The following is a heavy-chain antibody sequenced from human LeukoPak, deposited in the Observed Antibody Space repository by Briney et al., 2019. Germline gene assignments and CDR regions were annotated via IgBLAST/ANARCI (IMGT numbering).Heavy chain of an antibody. CDR1: GFTFSSYW. Sequence: PGGSLRLSCAASGFTFSSYWMSWVRQAPGKGLEWVANIKQDGSEKYYVDSVKGRFTISRDNAKNSLYLQMNSLRAEDTAVYYCARALEKALAAAGTEDPWGQGTLVTVSS. V-gene: IGHV3-7*01. CDR3: ARALEKALAAAGTEDP. D-gene: IGHD6-13*01. J-gene: IGHJ5*02. CDR2: IKQDGSEK.